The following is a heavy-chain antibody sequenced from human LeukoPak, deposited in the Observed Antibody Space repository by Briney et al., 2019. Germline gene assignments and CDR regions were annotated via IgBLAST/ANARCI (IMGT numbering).Heavy chain of an antibody. Sequence: SETLSLTCTVSGGSISSYYWSWIRQPPGKGLEWLGYIYYSGSTNYNPSLKSRVTISVDTSKNQFSLKLSSVTAADTAVYYCARGIAARPEYYYYYMDVWGKGTTVTVSS. CDR3: ARGIAARPEYYYYYMDV. V-gene: IGHV4-59*01. CDR2: IYYSGST. J-gene: IGHJ6*03. D-gene: IGHD6-6*01. CDR1: GGSISSYY.